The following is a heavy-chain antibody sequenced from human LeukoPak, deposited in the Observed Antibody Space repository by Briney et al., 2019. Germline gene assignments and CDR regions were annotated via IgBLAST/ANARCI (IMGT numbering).Heavy chain of an antibody. CDR2: IIPNTGGT. V-gene: IGHV1-2*02. CDR1: GYTFTGYY. D-gene: IGHD6-13*01. CDR3: ARSLIIPTAVTNWLDP. Sequence: ASVRVSCKASGYTFTGYYIHWVRQAPGQGLEWMGWIIPNTGGTNYAQKFQGRVTMTRDTSISTAYMELTNLASDDTAVYLCARSLIIPTAVTNWLDPWGPGTLVTVSS. J-gene: IGHJ5*02.